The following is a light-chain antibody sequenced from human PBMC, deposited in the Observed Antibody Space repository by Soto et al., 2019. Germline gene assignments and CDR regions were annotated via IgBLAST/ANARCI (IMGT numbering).Light chain of an antibody. V-gene: IGKV3-20*01. J-gene: IGKJ1*01. CDR1: QSVSTY. CDR3: QHYGTSPPLT. Sequence: EIVLTQSPGTLSLSPGERATLSCRASQSVSTYLAWYQQKPGQAPRLLIYGASSRATGIPDRFSGSGSGTDFTLTISRLEPEDFEVYYCQHYGTSPPLTFGQGTKVEIK. CDR2: GAS.